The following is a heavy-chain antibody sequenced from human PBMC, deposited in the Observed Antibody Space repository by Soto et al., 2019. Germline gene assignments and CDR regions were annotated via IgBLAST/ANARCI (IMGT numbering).Heavy chain of an antibody. CDR3: EPGSTLIH. CDR1: GGTFSSYA. D-gene: IGHD2-2*01. Sequence: QVQLVQSGAEVKKPGSSVKVSCKASGGTFSSYAISWVRQAPGQGLEWMGGIIPIFGTANYAQKFQGRVTSTADESRTPGYMEISSLRAEDTAGYSCEPGSTLIHWGEGALETVS. CDR2: IIPIFGTA. J-gene: IGHJ4*02. V-gene: IGHV1-69*01.